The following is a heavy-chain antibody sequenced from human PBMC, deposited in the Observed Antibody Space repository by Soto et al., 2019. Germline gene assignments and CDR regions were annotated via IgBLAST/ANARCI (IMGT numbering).Heavy chain of an antibody. J-gene: IGHJ6*02. V-gene: IGHV4-59*01. Sequence: TSETLSLTCTVSGGSISSYYWSWIRQPPGKGLEWXGYXXYXXSXXXXXSXXXRVTISVDTSKNQFSLKLSSVTAADTAVYYCARVGYSNYEGYGMDVWGQGTTVTASS. D-gene: IGHD4-4*01. CDR1: GGSISSYY. CDR2: XXYXXSX. CDR3: ARVGYSNYEGYGMDV.